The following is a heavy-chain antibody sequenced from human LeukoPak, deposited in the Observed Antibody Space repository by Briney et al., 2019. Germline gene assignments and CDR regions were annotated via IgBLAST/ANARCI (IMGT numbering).Heavy chain of an antibody. J-gene: IGHJ6*02. V-gene: IGHV3-53*01. CDR2: IYSGGST. Sequence: GGSLRLSCAASGFTVSSNYMSWVRQAPGKGLEWVSVIYSGGSTYYADSVKGRFTISRDNSKNTLYLQMNSLKAEDTAVYYCARDSPGTGVYGMDVWGQGTTVTVSS. D-gene: IGHD3-10*01. CDR3: ARDSPGTGVYGMDV. CDR1: GFTVSSNY.